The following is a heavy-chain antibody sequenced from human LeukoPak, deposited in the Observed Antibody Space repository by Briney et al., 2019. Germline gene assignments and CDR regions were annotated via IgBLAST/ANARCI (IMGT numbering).Heavy chain of an antibody. J-gene: IGHJ3*01. V-gene: IGHV4-59*01. D-gene: IGHD3-22*01. CDR1: GGSIRSYY. CDR2: IYYSGRT. Sequence: SETLSLTCGVSGGSIRSYYWSWIRQPPGKGLEWIGYIYYSGRTNYNPSLKSRVTMSVDTSKNQFSLKLSSVTAADTAVYYCARYNDSSTHYRSDAFDVWGQGTMVTVSS. CDR3: ARYNDSSTHYRSDAFDV.